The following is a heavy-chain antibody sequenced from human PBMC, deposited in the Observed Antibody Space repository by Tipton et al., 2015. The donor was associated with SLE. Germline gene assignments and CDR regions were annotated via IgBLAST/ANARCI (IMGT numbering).Heavy chain of an antibody. D-gene: IGHD3-10*01. CDR3: AKDRHPYDSGLFDY. Sequence: SLRLSCAASGFTFSSYAMHWVRQAPGKGLEWVAVISYDGSNKYYADSVKGRFTISRDNSRNTLYLQMNSLRAEDTAVYYCAKDRHPYDSGLFDYWGQGTLVTVSS. V-gene: IGHV3-30*04. J-gene: IGHJ4*02. CDR1: GFTFSSYA. CDR2: ISYDGSNK.